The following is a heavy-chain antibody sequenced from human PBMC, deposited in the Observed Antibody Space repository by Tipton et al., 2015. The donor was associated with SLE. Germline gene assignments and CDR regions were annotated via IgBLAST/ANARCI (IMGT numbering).Heavy chain of an antibody. CDR1: GGPFSGYY. V-gene: IGHV4-34*09. D-gene: IGHD2-21*01. CDR2: INHSGST. J-gene: IGHJ3*02. CDR3: ARGPGVIAPTEAFDI. Sequence: LRLSCAAYGGPFSGYYWSWIRQPPGKGLEWIGEINHSGSTNYNPSLKSRVTISVDTSKNQFSLKLSSVTAADTAVYYCARGPGVIAPTEAFDIWGQGTMVTVSS.